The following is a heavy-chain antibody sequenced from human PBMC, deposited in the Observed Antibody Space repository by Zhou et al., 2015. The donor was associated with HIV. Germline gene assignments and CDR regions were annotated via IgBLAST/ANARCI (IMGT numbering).Heavy chain of an antibody. CDR2: IIPIFGTA. V-gene: IGHV1-69*12. Sequence: QVQLVQSGAEVKKPGSSVKVSCKASGGTFSSYAISWVRQAPGQGLEWMGGIIPIFGTANYAQKFQGRVTITADESTSTAYMELSSLRSEDTAVYYCARDRLRVYYYDSSGLSAFDIWGQGTMVTVSS. CDR1: GGTFSSYA. J-gene: IGHJ3*02. D-gene: IGHD3-22*01. CDR3: ARDRLRVYYYDSSGLSAFDI.